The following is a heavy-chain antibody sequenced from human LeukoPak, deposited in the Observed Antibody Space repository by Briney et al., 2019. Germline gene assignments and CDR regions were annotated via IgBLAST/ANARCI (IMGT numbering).Heavy chain of an antibody. V-gene: IGHV1-8*03. J-gene: IGHJ5*02. CDR2: MNPNSGNT. CDR1: GYTFTSYD. Sequence: ASVKVSCKASGYTFTSYDINWVRQATGQGLEWMGWMNPNSGNTGYAQKFQGRVTITRNTSISTAYMELSSLRSEDTAVYYCARVHYYDSGGSNWFDPWGQGTLVTVSS. D-gene: IGHD3-10*01. CDR3: ARVHYYDSGGSNWFDP.